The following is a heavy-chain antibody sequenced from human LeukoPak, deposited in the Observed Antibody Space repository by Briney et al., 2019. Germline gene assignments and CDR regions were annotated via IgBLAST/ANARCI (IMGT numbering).Heavy chain of an antibody. CDR1: GYTFTGYY. Sequence: GASVKVSCKASGYTFTGYYMHWVRQAPGQGLEWMGWINPNSGGTNYAQKFQGRVTMTRDTSISTAYMELSRLRSDDTAVYYCARDIVVVPAAMSMDVWDQGTMVTVSS. V-gene: IGHV1-2*02. J-gene: IGHJ6*02. D-gene: IGHD2-2*01. CDR3: ARDIVVVPAAMSMDV. CDR2: INPNSGGT.